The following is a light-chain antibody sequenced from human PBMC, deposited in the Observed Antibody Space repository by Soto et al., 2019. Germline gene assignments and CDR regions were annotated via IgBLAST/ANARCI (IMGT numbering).Light chain of an antibody. CDR3: QQYDNWPRP. J-gene: IGKJ1*01. CDR2: GAS. CDR1: QSVSSN. V-gene: IGKV3-15*01. Sequence: IMRTQSPSPMSVSPGERATLSCRASQSVSSNLAWYQQKPGRAPRLLIYGASTRATGVPGRFGGSASGTEFTLTISSLQSEDFAVYYCQQYDNWPRPFGQGTKVDI.